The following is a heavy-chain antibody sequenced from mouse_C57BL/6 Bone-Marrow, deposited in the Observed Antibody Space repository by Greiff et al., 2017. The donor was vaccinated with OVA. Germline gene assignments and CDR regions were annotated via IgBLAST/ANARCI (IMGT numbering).Heavy chain of an antibody. CDR2: IDPSDSYP. CDR3: ARPDGYYGFAY. J-gene: IGHJ3*01. D-gene: IGHD2-3*01. V-gene: IGHV1-69*01. CDR1: GYTFTSYW. Sequence: QVQLQQPGAELVMPGASVKLSCKASGYTFTSYWMHWVKQRPGQGLEWIGEIDPSDSYPNYNQKFKGKSTLTVDKSSSTAYMQLSSLTSEDSAVYYCARPDGYYGFAYWGQGTLVTVSA.